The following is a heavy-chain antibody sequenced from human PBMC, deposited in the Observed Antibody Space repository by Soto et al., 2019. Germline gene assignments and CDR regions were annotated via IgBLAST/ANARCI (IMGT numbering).Heavy chain of an antibody. CDR2: IYLGDSDT. CDR3: AKALSKNGLTYYGMDV. D-gene: IGHD1-20*01. Sequence: GESLKISCKGPPYSLTSYWIAWVRQMPGNGLEWMGIIYLGDSDTRYSPSFQGQVTISADKSITAAYLQWSSLRPEDTAIYSCAKALSKNGLTYYGMDVWGQGTAVTVSS. V-gene: IGHV5-51*01. CDR1: PYSLTSYW. J-gene: IGHJ6*02.